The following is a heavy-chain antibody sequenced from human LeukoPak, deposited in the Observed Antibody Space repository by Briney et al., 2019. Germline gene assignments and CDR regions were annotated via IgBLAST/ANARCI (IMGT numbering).Heavy chain of an antibody. Sequence: SETLSLTCAVYGGSFSGYYWSWIRQPPGKGLEWIGEINHSGSTNYNPSLKSRVTISVDTSKNQFSLRLSSVTAADTAVYYCARGLRVDIVVVVAPTIFDYWGQGTLVTVSS. CDR1: GGSFSGYY. D-gene: IGHD2-15*01. V-gene: IGHV4-34*01. CDR2: INHSGST. J-gene: IGHJ4*02. CDR3: ARGLRVDIVVVVAPTIFDY.